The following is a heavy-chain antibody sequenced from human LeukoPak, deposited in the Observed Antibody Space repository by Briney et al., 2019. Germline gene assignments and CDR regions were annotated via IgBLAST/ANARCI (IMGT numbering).Heavy chain of an antibody. Sequence: GGSLRLSCAASGFTFSSDSMNWVRQAPGKGLEWVSSISSSSSYIYYADSVKGRFTISRDNAKNSLYLQMNSLRAEDTAVYYGARDGGSYWFDPWGQGTLVTVSS. CDR2: ISSSSSYI. V-gene: IGHV3-21*01. CDR3: ARDGGSYWFDP. CDR1: GFTFSSDS. J-gene: IGHJ5*02. D-gene: IGHD1-26*01.